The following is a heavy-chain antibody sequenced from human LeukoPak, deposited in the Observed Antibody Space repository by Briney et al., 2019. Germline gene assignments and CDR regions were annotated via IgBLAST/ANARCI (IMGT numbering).Heavy chain of an antibody. Sequence: GGSLRLSCAASGFNFSIYAMHWVRQAPGKGLEWVAVISYDGSNKYYADSVKGRFTISRDNSESSLYLQMNSLRSEDTAMYDCARDRAGTTLIRHHDYYYMDVWGKGTTVTVSS. V-gene: IGHV3-30*04. J-gene: IGHJ6*03. D-gene: IGHD1-1*01. CDR3: ARDRAGTTLIRHHDYYYMDV. CDR2: ISYDGSNK. CDR1: GFNFSIYA.